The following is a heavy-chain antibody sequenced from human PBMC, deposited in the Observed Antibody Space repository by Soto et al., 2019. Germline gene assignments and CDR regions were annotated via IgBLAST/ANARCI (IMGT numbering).Heavy chain of an antibody. CDR1: GYTFTGYY. D-gene: IGHD3-16*01. CDR3: ARDWFVGATSGDY. V-gene: IGHV1-2*02. CDR2: INPNSGGT. Sequence: QVQLVPSGAEVKKPGASVKVSCKASGYTFTGYYMHWVRQAPGQGLEWMGWINPNSGGTNYAQKFQGRVTMTRDTSISTSYMEVRRLGSDDTAVYYCARDWFVGATSGDYWGQGTLVTVSS. J-gene: IGHJ4*02.